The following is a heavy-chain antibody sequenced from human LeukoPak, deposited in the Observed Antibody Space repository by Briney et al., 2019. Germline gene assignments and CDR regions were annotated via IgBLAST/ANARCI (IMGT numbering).Heavy chain of an antibody. D-gene: IGHD6-19*01. Sequence: SETLSLTCTVSGGSISSYYWSWIRQPPGKGLEWIGYIYYSGSTNYSPSLKSRVTISIDTSKSQFSLKLSSVTAADTAVYYCARDHSSGWYDFWGQGTLVTVSS. CDR2: IYYSGST. J-gene: IGHJ4*02. CDR3: ARDHSSGWYDF. CDR1: GGSISSYY. V-gene: IGHV4-59*01.